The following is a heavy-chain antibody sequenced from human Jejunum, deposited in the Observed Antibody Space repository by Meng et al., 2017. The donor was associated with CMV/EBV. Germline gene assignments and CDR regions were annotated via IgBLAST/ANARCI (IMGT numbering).Heavy chain of an antibody. V-gene: IGHV3-73*01. D-gene: IGHD6-19*01. CDR1: GFNFSDSA. CDR2: IRSKALGYAT. J-gene: IGHJ4*02. Sequence: SCAASGFNFSDSAMHGVRQASGKGLEWIGRIRSKALGYATEYAASVKGRSTISRDDSKSTTYLQMNSLKTEDTAVYFCSNSGLGYWGQGILVTVSS. CDR3: SNSGLGY.